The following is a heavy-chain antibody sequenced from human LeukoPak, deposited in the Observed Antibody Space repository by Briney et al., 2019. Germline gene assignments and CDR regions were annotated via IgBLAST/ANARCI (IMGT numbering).Heavy chain of an antibody. CDR2: MNPNSGNT. Sequence: ASVKVSCKASGYTFTSYDINWVRQATGQGLEWMGWMNPNSGNTGYAQKFQGRVTMTRNTSISTAYMELSSLRSEDTVVYYCARRYFDWLLGGYAFDIWGQGTMVTVSS. CDR3: ARRYFDWLLGGYAFDI. V-gene: IGHV1-8*01. J-gene: IGHJ3*02. D-gene: IGHD3-9*01. CDR1: GYTFTSYD.